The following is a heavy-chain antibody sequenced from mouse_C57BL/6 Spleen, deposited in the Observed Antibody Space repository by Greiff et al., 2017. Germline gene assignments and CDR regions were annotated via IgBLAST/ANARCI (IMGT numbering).Heavy chain of an antibody. V-gene: IGHV1-52*01. CDR1: GYTFTSYW. D-gene: IGHD1-2*01. J-gene: IGHJ2*01. CDR3: ARSKRDGSPAGYFDY. Sequence: QVQLQQSGAELVRPGSSVKLSCKASGYTFTSYWMHWVKQRPIQGLEWIGNIDPSDSETHYNQKFKDKATLTVDKSSSTAYMQLSSLTSEDSAVYYCARSKRDGSPAGYFDYWGQGTTLTVSS. CDR2: IDPSDSET.